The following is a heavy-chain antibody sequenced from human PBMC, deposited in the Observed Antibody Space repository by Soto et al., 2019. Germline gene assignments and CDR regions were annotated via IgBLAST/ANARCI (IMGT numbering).Heavy chain of an antibody. V-gene: IGHV1-8*01. D-gene: IGHD3-10*01. J-gene: IGHJ3*02. CDR3: ARAPRGLLWFGELLYDAFDI. CDR1: GYTFTSYD. Sequence: ASVTVSCKASGYTFTSYDINWVRQATGQGPEWMGWMNPNSGNTGYAQKFQGRVTMTRNTSISTAYMGLSSLRSEDTAVYYCARAPRGLLWFGELLYDAFDIWGQGTMVTVSS. CDR2: MNPNSGNT.